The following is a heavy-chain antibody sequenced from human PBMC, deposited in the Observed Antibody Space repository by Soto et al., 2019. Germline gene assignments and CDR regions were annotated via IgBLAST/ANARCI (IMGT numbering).Heavy chain of an antibody. CDR3: AHRVLRTVFGLVTSTAIYFDF. CDR2: IYWDDDK. D-gene: IGHD3-3*01. Sequence: QITLNESGPTQVKPRQTLTLTCTFSGFSLTTRGVGVGWIRQSPGKAPEWLALIYWDDDKRYSPSLKSRLTITKDTSQNQVVLTMADLDPADTATYYCAHRVLRTVFGLVTSTAIYFDFWGQGTPVAVSS. V-gene: IGHV2-5*02. J-gene: IGHJ4*02. CDR1: GFSLTTRGVG.